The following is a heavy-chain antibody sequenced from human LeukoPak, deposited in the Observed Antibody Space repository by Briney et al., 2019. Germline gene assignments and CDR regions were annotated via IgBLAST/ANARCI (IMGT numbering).Heavy chain of an antibody. CDR1: GYTFTGYY. D-gene: IGHD3-16*01. CDR2: INPNSGGT. V-gene: IGHV1-2*02. J-gene: IGHJ3*02. Sequence: ASVKVSCKASGYTFTGYYMHWVRQAPGQGLEWMGWINPNSGGTNYAQKFQGRVTMTRDTSISTAYMELSRLRSDDTAVYYCARVISDHRWGDDAFDIWGQGTMVTVSS. CDR3: ARVISDHRWGDDAFDI.